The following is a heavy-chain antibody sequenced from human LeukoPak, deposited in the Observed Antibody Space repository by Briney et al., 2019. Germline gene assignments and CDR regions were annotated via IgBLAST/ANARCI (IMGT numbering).Heavy chain of an antibody. CDR3: ARSAVAGTGFDY. CDR2: IYSGGST. J-gene: IGHJ4*02. Sequence: GGSLGLSCAASGFTVSSNYMSWVRQAPGKGLEWVSVIYSGGSTYYADSVKGRFTISRDNAKNSLYLQMNSLRAEDTAVYYCARSAVAGTGFDYWGQGTLVTVSS. CDR1: GFTVSSNY. D-gene: IGHD6-19*01. V-gene: IGHV3-66*01.